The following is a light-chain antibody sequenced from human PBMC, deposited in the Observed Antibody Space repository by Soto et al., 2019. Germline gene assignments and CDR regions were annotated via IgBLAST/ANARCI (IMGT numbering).Light chain of an antibody. J-gene: IGLJ2*01. CDR1: SSNIGSNF. CDR3: AAWDDSLSGVV. CDR2: RNN. V-gene: IGLV1-47*01. Sequence: QSVLTQPPSASGTPGQRVTISCSGSSSNIGSNFIYWYQQLPGTAPKLLIDRNNQRPSGVPDRFSGSKSGTSASLAISGLRSEDAGDYHCAAWDDSLSGVVFGGGTKLTVL.